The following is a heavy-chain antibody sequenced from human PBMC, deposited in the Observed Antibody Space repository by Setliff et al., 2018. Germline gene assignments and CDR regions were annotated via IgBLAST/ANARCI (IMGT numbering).Heavy chain of an antibody. CDR2: INPSGGLT. V-gene: IGHV1-46*03. CDR3: ARDRFYNSWSGTSITAPHGAFDI. Sequence: VKVSCKASGYTLSKYYMHWVRQAPGQGLEWMGIINPSGGLTKYAQKFQGRVTMTSDTSTNTVYLEVSSLRSEDTAVYFCARDRFYNSWSGTSITAPHGAFDIWGQGTMVTVSS. CDR1: GYTLSKYY. D-gene: IGHD3-3*01. J-gene: IGHJ3*02.